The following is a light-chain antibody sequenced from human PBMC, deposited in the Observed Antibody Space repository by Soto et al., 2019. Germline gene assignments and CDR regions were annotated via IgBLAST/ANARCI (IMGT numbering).Light chain of an antibody. CDR3: QQYNNWPRT. V-gene: IGKV3-15*01. Sequence: ETVMTQSPATLSVSPGERATLSCRASQSVSANLAWYQQKPGQAPRLLIYGAFTRATDIPARFSGSGSGTESTLTISRLQSEDSAVYYCQQYNNWPRTFGQGTKVEIK. CDR1: QSVSAN. CDR2: GAF. J-gene: IGKJ1*01.